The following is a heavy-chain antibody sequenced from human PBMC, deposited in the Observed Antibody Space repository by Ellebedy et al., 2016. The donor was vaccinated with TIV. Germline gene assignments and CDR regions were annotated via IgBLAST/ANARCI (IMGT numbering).Heavy chain of an antibody. J-gene: IGHJ4*02. CDR3: VTTSGYGTGWFGRNDH. D-gene: IGHD6-19*01. CDR1: GFTFSSYS. Sequence: GESLKISCAASGFTFSSYSMNWVRQAPGKGLEWVSYIGNSDTKYYADSVRGRFTISRDKAKKSVYLQMNNLRVEDTAVYDCVTTSGYGTGWFGRNDHWGQGTLVTVSS. CDR2: IGNSDTK. V-gene: IGHV3-48*01.